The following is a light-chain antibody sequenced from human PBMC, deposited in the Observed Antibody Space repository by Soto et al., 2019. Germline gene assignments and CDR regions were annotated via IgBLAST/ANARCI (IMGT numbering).Light chain of an antibody. V-gene: IGLV2-14*01. CDR1: SSDVGGYNF. CDR2: EVS. J-gene: IGLJ1*01. CDR3: SSYTSSSTSSYV. Sequence: QSALTQPASASGSPGQSITISCTGTSSDVGGYNFVSWYQQHPGKAPKLMIYEVSNRPSGVSNRFSGSKSGNTASLTISGLQAEDEADYYCSSYTSSSTSSYVFGTGTKLTVL.